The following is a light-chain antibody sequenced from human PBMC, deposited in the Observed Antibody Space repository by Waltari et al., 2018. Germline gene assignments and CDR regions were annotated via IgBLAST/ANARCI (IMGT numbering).Light chain of an antibody. CDR2: LGS. CDR1: QSLLHSNGYNY. J-gene: IGKJ2*01. CDR3: MQGLQTPPEL. Sequence: DIVMTQSPLSLSVTPGEPVSISCRSSQSLLHSNGYNYLDWYLQKPGQPPQLLIYLGSNRASGVPDRFRGSGSGTDFTLKISRVEAEDVGFYYCMQGLQTPPELFGQWTKLEIK. V-gene: IGKV2-28*01.